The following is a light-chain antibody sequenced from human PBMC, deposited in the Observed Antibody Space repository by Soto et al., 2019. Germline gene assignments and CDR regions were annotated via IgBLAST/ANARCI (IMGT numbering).Light chain of an antibody. Sequence: DIQMTQSPSTLSASVGDRVTITCRASQSISSWLAWYQQKPGKAPKLLIYDAFSLESGVPSRFSGSGSGTEFTLTISSLQPDDFATYYCQQYNSFPLTVGGGTKVEIK. J-gene: IGKJ4*01. V-gene: IGKV1-5*01. CDR1: QSISSW. CDR3: QQYNSFPLT. CDR2: DAF.